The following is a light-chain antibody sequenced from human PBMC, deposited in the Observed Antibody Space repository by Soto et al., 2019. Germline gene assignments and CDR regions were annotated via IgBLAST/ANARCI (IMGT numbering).Light chain of an antibody. J-gene: IGKJ4*01. CDR2: AAS. CDR3: LQQSSYPPLT. Sequence: DIQMTQSPSSLSASVGDRVTITCRASQGIRNDLGWFQQNPGKAPNRLIYAASSLQSGVPSRFSGSGSGPEFTLTVRSLQPEDFATYYCLQQSSYPPLTVGGRTRVEIK. CDR1: QGIRND. V-gene: IGKV1-17*01.